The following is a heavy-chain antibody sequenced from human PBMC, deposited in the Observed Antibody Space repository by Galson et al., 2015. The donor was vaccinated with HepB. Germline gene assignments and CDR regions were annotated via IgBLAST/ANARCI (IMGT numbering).Heavy chain of an antibody. D-gene: IGHD2-15*01. CDR1: GFTFSSYS. V-gene: IGHV3-21*01. CDR3: ASRGITYCSGGSCYDARDY. CDR2: ISSSSSYI. J-gene: IGHJ4*02. Sequence: SLRLSCAASGFTFSSYSMNWVRQAPGKGLEWVSSISSSSSYIYYADSVKGRFTISRDNAKNSLYLQMNSLRAEGTAVYYCASRGITYCSGGSCYDARDYWGQGTLVTVSS.